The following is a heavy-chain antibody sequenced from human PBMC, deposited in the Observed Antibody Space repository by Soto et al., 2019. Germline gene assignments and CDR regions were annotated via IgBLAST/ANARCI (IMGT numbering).Heavy chain of an antibody. J-gene: IGHJ4*02. CDR1: GFTFSSYA. V-gene: IGHV3-30-3*01. CDR2: ISYDGSNK. CDR3: AREPPNSFIAAAGYFDY. D-gene: IGHD6-13*01. Sequence: PGGSLRLSCAASGFTFSSYAMHWVRQAPGKGLEWVAVISYDGSNKYYADSVKGRFTISRDNSKNTLYLQMNSLRAEDTAVYYCAREPPNSFIAAAGYFDYWGQGTLVTVSS.